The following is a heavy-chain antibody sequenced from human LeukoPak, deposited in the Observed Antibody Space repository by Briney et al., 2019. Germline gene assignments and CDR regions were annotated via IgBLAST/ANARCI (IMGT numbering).Heavy chain of an antibody. D-gene: IGHD3-10*01. Sequence: SETLSLTCTVSGGSISSYYWSWIRQPPGKGLVWIGYIYYSGSTNYNPSLKSRVTISVDTSKNQFSLKLSSVTAADTAVYYCARVEALWFGDGGWFDPWGQGTLVTVSS. J-gene: IGHJ5*02. CDR1: GGSISSYY. CDR3: ARVEALWFGDGGWFDP. CDR2: IYYSGST. V-gene: IGHV4-59*01.